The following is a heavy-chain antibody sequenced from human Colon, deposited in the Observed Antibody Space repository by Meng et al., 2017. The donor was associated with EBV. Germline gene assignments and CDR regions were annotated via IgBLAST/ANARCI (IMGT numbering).Heavy chain of an antibody. CDR2: IYYSGST. CDR1: GGSISSSSYY. D-gene: IGHD7-27*01. V-gene: IGHV4-39*01. CDR3: ASPLGILGIVDL. J-gene: IGHJ2*01. Sequence: LPELAEVLWSTSRTLLLTCTAAGGSISSSSYYWGWIRQPPVKGLEWIGCIYYSGSTYYNPSLESRVAISVDPSKAQFSLKLSSVTAADTAVYYCASPLGILGIVDLWGRGTLVTVSS.